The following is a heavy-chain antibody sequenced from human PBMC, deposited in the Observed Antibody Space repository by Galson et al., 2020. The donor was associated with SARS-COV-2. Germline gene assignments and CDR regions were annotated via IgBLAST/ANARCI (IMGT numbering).Heavy chain of an antibody. CDR1: GGTFSSYA. V-gene: IGHV1-69*04. Sequence: SVKVSCKASGGTFSSYAISWVRQAPGQGLERMGRIIPILGIANYAQKFQGRVTITADKSTSTAYMELSSLRSEDTAVYYCARGGYYYDSSGYHMDYWGQGPLVTVS. J-gene: IGHJ4*02. D-gene: IGHD3-22*01. CDR3: ARGGYYYDSSGYHMDY. CDR2: IIPILGIA.